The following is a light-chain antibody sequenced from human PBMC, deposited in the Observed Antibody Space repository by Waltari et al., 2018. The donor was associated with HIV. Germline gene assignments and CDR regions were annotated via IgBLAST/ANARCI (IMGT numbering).Light chain of an antibody. J-gene: IGLJ3*02. CDR3: CSYAGSSTWV. Sequence: QSALTQPASVSGSPGQSITISCTGTSMDVGNYNLVSWYQQHPGTSPKLMIYEASKRPSGVSNRFSGSKSGNTASLTISGLQAEDEADYYCCSYAGSSTWVFGGGTKLTVL. V-gene: IGLV2-23*01. CDR2: EAS. CDR1: SMDVGNYNL.